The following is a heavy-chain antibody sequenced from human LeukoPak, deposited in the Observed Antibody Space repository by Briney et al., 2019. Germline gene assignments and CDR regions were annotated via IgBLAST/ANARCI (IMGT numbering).Heavy chain of an antibody. D-gene: IGHD5-18*01. J-gene: IGHJ4*02. Sequence: GGSLRLSCAASGFTFSLYSMNWVRQTPGKGPEWVSSISSSSTYIYYADSVKGRFTISRDNAKNSLYLQMNSLRAEDTAVYYCAREPTAMILWGQGTLVTVSS. CDR1: GFTFSLYS. CDR3: AREPTAMIL. V-gene: IGHV3-21*01. CDR2: ISSSSTYI.